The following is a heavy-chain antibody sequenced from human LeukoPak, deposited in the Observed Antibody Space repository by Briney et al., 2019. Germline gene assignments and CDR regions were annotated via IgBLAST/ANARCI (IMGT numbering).Heavy chain of an antibody. Sequence: GGSLRLSCAASGFTFSSYGMHWVRQAPGKGLEWVAVISYDGSNKYYADSVKGRFTISRDNSKNTLYLQMNSLRAEDTAVYYCARGRGNSSSWYFDYWGQGTLVTVSS. J-gene: IGHJ4*02. CDR3: ARGRGNSSSWYFDY. CDR1: GFTFSSYG. V-gene: IGHV3-30*12. CDR2: ISYDGSNK. D-gene: IGHD6-13*01.